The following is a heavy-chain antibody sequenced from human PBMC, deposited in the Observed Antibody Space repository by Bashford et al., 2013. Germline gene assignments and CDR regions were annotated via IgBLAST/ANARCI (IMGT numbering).Heavy chain of an antibody. CDR3: ARGYLPYCGGDCYFEFDP. Sequence: ASVKVSCKASGYTFTSYGISWVRQAPGQGLEWMGWISAYNGNTNYAQKLQGRVTMTTDTSTSTAYMELRSLRSDDTAVYYCARGYLPYCGGDCYFEFDPWGQGTLVTVSS. V-gene: IGHV1-18*01. CDR2: ISAYNGNT. CDR1: GYTFTSYG. J-gene: IGHJ5*02. D-gene: IGHD2-21*01.